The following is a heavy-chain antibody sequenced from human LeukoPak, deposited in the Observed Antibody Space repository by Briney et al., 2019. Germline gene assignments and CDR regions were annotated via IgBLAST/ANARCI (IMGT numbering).Heavy chain of an antibody. D-gene: IGHD3-22*01. CDR2: ISAYNGNT. CDR3: ARDYYDSSGTHFDY. V-gene: IGHV1-18*01. CDR1: GYTFTSYG. J-gene: IGHJ4*02. Sequence: ASVKVSCKASGYTFTSYGISWVRPAPGQGLAWMGWISAYNGNTNYAQKLQGRVTMTTDTSTSTAYMELRSLRSDDTAVYYCARDYYDSSGTHFDYWGQGTLVTVSS.